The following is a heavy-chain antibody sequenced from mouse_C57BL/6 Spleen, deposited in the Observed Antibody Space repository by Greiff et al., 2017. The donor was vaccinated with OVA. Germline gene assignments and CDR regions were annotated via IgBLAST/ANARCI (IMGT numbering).Heavy chain of an antibody. CDR2: INPSSGYT. Sequence: VQRVESGAELAKPGASVKLSCKASGYTFTSYWMHWVKQRPGQGLEWIGYINPSSGYTKYNQKFKDKATLTADKSSSTAYMQLSSLTYEDSAVYYCAAYYYAMDYWGQGTSVTVSS. CDR3: AAYYYAMDY. J-gene: IGHJ4*01. CDR1: GYTFTSYW. V-gene: IGHV1-7*01.